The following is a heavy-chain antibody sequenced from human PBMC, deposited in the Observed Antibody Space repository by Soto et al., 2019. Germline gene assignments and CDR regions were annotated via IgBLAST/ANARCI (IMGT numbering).Heavy chain of an antibody. CDR2: IWYDGSNK. D-gene: IGHD4-17*01. J-gene: IGHJ4*02. CDR1: RFTFSSYG. CDR3: ARDQYKVTVKNRGSYFDY. V-gene: IGHV3-33*01. Sequence: QVQLVESGGGVVQPGRSLRLSCAASRFTFSSYGMHWVRQAPGKGLEWVAVIWYDGSNKYYADSVKGRFTISRDNSKNTLYLQMNSLRAEDTAVYYCARDQYKVTVKNRGSYFDYWGQGTLVTVSS.